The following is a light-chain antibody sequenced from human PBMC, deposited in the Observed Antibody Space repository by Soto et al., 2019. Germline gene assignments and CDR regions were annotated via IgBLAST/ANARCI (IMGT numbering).Light chain of an antibody. J-gene: IGKJ1*01. CDR2: DAS. CDR1: QSVSSL. V-gene: IGKV3-11*01. Sequence: EIVLTQSPATLSLSPGERATLSCRASQSVSSLLAWYQQKSGQPPRLLISDASNRATGVPARFSGSGSGTDFTLIISSLEPEDFAVYYCQQYGSSLLTWTFGQGTKVEIK. CDR3: QQYGSSLLTWT.